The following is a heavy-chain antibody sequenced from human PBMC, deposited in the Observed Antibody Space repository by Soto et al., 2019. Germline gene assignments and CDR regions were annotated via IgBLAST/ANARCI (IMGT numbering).Heavy chain of an antibody. D-gene: IGHD6-6*01. CDR2: IYHSGST. Sequence: PSETLSLGCAVSGGSISSSNWWSCVRQPPGEGLEWIGEIYHSGSTNYNPSLKSRVTIAVDKSKNQFSLKLSSVTAADTAVYYCARDQNPYSSSVRDYYFDYWGQGTLVTVS. V-gene: IGHV4-4*02. CDR3: ARDQNPYSSSVRDYYFDY. CDR1: GGSISSSNW. J-gene: IGHJ4*02.